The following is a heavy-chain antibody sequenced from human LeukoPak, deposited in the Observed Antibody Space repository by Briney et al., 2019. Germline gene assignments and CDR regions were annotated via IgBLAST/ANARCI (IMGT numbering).Heavy chain of an antibody. D-gene: IGHD2/OR15-2a*01. CDR1: GGSISSYY. CDR2: IYYSGST. Sequence: KASETLSLTCTVSGGSISSYYWSWIRQPPGKGLEWIGYIYYSGSTNYNPSLKSRVTISVDTSKNQFSLKLSSVTAADTAVYYCARVRLLEDAFDIWGQGTTVTVSS. CDR3: ARVRLLEDAFDI. V-gene: IGHV4-59*01. J-gene: IGHJ3*02.